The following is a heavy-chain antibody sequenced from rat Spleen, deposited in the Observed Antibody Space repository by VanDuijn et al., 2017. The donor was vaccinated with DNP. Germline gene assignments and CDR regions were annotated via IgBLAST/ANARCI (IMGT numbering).Heavy chain of an antibody. CDR3: ARHRTIMPYYYAMDA. J-gene: IGHJ4*01. V-gene: IGHV5-7*01. CDR1: GFTFSDYY. CDR2: ISYNGGTP. D-gene: IGHD1-12*01. Sequence: EVLLVESDGGLVQPGRSLKLSCAVSGFTFSDYYMAWVRQAPAKGLEWVATISYNGGTPYYRDSVKGRFTISRDNAQSTLYLQMDSRRSEDTATYYCARHRTIMPYYYAMDAWGQGASVTVSS.